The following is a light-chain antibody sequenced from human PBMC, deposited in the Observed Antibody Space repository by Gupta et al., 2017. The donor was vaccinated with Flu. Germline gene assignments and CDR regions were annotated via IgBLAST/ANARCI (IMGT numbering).Light chain of an antibody. V-gene: IGLV2-8*01. CDR3: CSYGGSKF. CDR2: EVN. CDR1: SSDVGGYNY. J-gene: IGLJ2*01. Sequence: ASGSPGQSVTISCTGTSSDVGGYNYVSWYQQHPGKAPKLIIYEVNKRPSGVPDRFSGSKSGNTASLTVSGLLAEDEADYYCCSYGGSKFFGGGTKLTVL.